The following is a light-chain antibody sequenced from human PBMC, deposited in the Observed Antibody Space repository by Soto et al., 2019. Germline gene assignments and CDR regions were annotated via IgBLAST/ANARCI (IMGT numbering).Light chain of an antibody. V-gene: IGLV1-40*01. CDR3: QSYDSSRRGGV. J-gene: IGLJ3*02. CDR2: GNS. CDR1: SSNIGAGYD. Sequence: QSVLTQPPSVSGAPGQRVTISCTGSSSNIGAGYDVHWYQQLPGTAPKLLIYGNSNRPSGVPDRFSGSKSGTTASLAITGLQAEDEADYYCQSYDSSRRGGVFGRGTKLTVL.